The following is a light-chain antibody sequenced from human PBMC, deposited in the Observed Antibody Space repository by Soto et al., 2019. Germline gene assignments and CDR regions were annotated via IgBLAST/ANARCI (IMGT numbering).Light chain of an antibody. Sequence: DIQMTQSPSSLSASVGDRITITCRASEDISNYLAWYQQKPGNDPKLLIYAASTLQSGVPSRFSGSGSGTDFTLTISSLQPEDVATYYCQKYNSAPRTFGQGTKVEVK. CDR2: AAS. V-gene: IGKV1-27*01. CDR3: QKYNSAPRT. J-gene: IGKJ1*01. CDR1: EDISNY.